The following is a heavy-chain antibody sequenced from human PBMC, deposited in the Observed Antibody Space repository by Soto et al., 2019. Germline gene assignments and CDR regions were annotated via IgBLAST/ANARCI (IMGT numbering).Heavy chain of an antibody. Sequence: EVHLLESGGGQVQPGGSLRLACAASGFPFSDYGVSWVRQTPGKGLQWVSLITAGNGDTYYADSVKGRFTISRDNSKNTLYLQMNNLRVDDSAIYYCVKALYIWGVTGDYWGQGALVTVAS. CDR1: GFPFSDYG. CDR2: ITAGNGDT. D-gene: IGHD3-16*01. CDR3: VKALYIWGVTGDY. J-gene: IGHJ4*02. V-gene: IGHV3-23*01.